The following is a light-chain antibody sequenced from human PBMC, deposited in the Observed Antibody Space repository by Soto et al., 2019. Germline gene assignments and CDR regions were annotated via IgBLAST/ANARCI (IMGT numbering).Light chain of an antibody. V-gene: IGKV1-39*01. CDR1: QSISSY. CDR2: AAS. Sequence: DIPVTQSPSSLSASVGDRVTITCRASQSISSYLNWYRQKPGRAPNLLIYAASKLQSGVPSRFSGSGSGTDFTLTISSLQPGDFAIYYCHKSYSAPWTFGQGTKVEIK. CDR3: HKSYSAPWT. J-gene: IGKJ1*01.